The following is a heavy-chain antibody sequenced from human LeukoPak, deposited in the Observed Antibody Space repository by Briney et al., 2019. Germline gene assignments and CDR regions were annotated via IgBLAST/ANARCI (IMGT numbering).Heavy chain of an antibody. J-gene: IGHJ4*02. D-gene: IGHD5-18*01. Sequence: GGSLRLSCAASEFPFNGYWMSWVRQAPGKGLECVANINQDGSEKYYVDSVRGRFTISRDNAMNSLYLQMNSLRAEDTAVYYCARLGRWTQLWSYGIWGRGTLVTVSS. V-gene: IGHV3-7*01. CDR2: INQDGSEK. CDR3: ARLGRWTQLWSYGI. CDR1: EFPFNGYW.